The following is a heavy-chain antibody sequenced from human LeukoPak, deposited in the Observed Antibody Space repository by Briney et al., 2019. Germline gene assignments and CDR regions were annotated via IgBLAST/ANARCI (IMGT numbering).Heavy chain of an antibody. CDR3: ARGRIAVAGRKVWAFDI. J-gene: IGHJ3*02. CDR1: GGSISGYY. CDR2: IYYSGSP. Sequence: PSETLSLTCTVSGGSISGYYWSWIRQPPWKGLEWIGYIYYSGSPDYNPSLKSRVTISVDTSKNQFSLKLSSVTAADTAVYYCARGRIAVAGRKVWAFDIWGQGTMVTVSS. D-gene: IGHD6-19*01. V-gene: IGHV4-59*12.